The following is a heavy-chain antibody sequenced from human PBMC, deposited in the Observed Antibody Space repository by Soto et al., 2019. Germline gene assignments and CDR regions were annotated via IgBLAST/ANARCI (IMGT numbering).Heavy chain of an antibody. J-gene: IGHJ4*02. CDR1: GGTFNSYP. CDR3: ASSYGTSWYGDY. Sequence: QVQLVQSGAEVKKPGSSVKVSCKASGGTFNSYPITWVRQAPGQGLEWMGGISPIIGTTNYAQKFQGRVTITANESTTTADMELSSRGFEDTAVYYCASSYGTSWYGDYWGQGTLVTVSS. CDR2: ISPIIGTT. V-gene: IGHV1-69*01. D-gene: IGHD6-13*01.